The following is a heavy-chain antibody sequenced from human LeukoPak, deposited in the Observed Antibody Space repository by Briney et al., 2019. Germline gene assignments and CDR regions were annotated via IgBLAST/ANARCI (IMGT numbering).Heavy chain of an antibody. J-gene: IGHJ4*02. CDR2: ISGSGGST. V-gene: IGHV3-23*01. D-gene: IGHD3-10*01. CDR3: AKGYYYGSGSYSTFDY. Sequence: GGSLRLSCAASGFTFSSHTLSWLRQAPGKGLEWVSTISGSGGSTYYADSVKGRFTISRDNSKNTLYVQMSSLRADDTAVYYCAKGYYYGSGSYSTFDYWGQGTLVTVSS. CDR1: GFTFSSHT.